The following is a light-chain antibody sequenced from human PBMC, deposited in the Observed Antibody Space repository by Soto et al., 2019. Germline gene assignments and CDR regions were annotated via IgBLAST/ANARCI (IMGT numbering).Light chain of an antibody. CDR2: WSS. CDR3: QQYYSTPKWT. V-gene: IGKV4-1*01. CDR1: QSVLFSSDNKNY. Sequence: DIVMTQSPDSLAVSLGERATINCKSSQSVLFSSDNKNYLAWYQQKPGQPPRLLIYWSSTRESGVPDRFSGSGSGTDFTLTISSLQAEDVAVYYCQQYYSTPKWTFDQGTKVEIK. J-gene: IGKJ1*01.